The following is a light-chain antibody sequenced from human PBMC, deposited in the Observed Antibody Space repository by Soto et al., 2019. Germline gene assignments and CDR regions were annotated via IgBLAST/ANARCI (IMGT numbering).Light chain of an antibody. CDR2: DAS. Sequence: EIKLTQSRATRNVSRSGRATHPCRHSQSVSSYLAWYQQKPGQAPRLLIYDASNRATGIPARFSGSGSGTDCTLPISSLVPEDFTVDYSQRRSNWPPWTFGQGTKVDIK. CDR1: QSVSSY. V-gene: IGKV3-11*01. CDR3: QRRSNWPPWT. J-gene: IGKJ1*01.